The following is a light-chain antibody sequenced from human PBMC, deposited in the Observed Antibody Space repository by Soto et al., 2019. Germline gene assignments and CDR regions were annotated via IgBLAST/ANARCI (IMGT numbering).Light chain of an antibody. J-gene: IGLJ2*01. V-gene: IGLV2-11*01. CDR2: DVN. CDR1: TSDVGGYNY. Sequence: QSVLTQPRSVSGSPGQSVTISCSGTTSDVGGYNYVSWYQQLPGRAPKLIMSDVNKRPSGVPDRFSGSKSGNTASLTISGLQAEDEADYYCCSYAGSYSIFGGGTKLTVL. CDR3: CSYAGSYSI.